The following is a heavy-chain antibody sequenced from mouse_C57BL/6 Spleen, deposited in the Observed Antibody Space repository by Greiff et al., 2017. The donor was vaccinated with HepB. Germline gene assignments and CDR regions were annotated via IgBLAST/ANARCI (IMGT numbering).Heavy chain of an antibody. V-gene: IGHV1-26*01. CDR3: ARSRSNYDWFAY. CDR2: INPNNGGT. CDR1: GYTFTDYY. D-gene: IGHD2-5*01. J-gene: IGHJ3*01. Sequence: EVQLQQSGPELVKPGASVKISCKASGYTFTDYYMNWVKQSHGKSLEWIGDINPNNGGTSYNQKFKGKATLTVDKSSSTAYMELRSLTSEDSAVYYCARSRSNYDWFAYWGQGTLVTVSA.